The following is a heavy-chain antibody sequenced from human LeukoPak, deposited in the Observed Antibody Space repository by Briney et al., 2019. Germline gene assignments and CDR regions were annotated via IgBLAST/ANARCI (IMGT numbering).Heavy chain of an antibody. J-gene: IGHJ5*02. CDR3: VRSDWFDP. V-gene: IGHV3-48*01. CDR1: GFTFSSHT. Sequence: GGSLRLSCTACGFTFSSHTMNWVRQAPGKGLEWVSDISSSSSTTHYADSVKGRFTISRDNAKNSLYLQMNSLRAEDTAVYYCVRSDWFDPWGQGTLVTVSS. CDR2: ISSSSSTT.